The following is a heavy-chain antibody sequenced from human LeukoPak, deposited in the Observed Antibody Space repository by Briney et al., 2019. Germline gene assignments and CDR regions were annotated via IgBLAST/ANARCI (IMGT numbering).Heavy chain of an antibody. Sequence: SETLSLTCAVYGGSFGGYYWSWIRQPPGKGLEWIGEINHSGSTNYNPSLKSRVTISVDTSKNQFSLKLSSVTAADTAVYYCASGSNRGAFDIWGQGTMVTVSS. D-gene: IGHD3-10*01. CDR3: ASGSNRGAFDI. J-gene: IGHJ3*02. V-gene: IGHV4-34*01. CDR2: INHSGST. CDR1: GGSFGGYY.